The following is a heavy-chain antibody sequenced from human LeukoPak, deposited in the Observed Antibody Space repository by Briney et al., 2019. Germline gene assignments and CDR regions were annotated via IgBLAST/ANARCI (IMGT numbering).Heavy chain of an antibody. CDR3: ARSLTMVRGVIIYFDY. CDR2: IYYSGRT. CDR1: GGSMSSSSYY. V-gene: IGHV4-39*01. Sequence: SETLSLTCTVSGGSMSSSSYYWGRNRQTPGKGMEWIESIYYSGRTYYTPSLKRRVPISVDTSNIHFSLKLSSVTAADTAVYYCARSLTMVRGVIIYFDYWGQGTLVTVSS. D-gene: IGHD3-10*01. J-gene: IGHJ4*02.